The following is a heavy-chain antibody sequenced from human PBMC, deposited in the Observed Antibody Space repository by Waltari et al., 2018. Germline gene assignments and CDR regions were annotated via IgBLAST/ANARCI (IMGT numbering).Heavy chain of an antibody. Sequence: QVQLVESGGGVVQPGRSLRLSCAASGFTFSSYGMHWVRQAPGKGLEWVAVIWYDGSNKYYADSVKGRFTISRDNSKNTLYLQMNSLRSEDTAVYYCARVEGAAGLDIWGQGTMVTVSS. J-gene: IGHJ3*02. CDR3: ARVEGAAGLDI. V-gene: IGHV3-33*08. CDR1: GFTFSSYG. D-gene: IGHD3-16*01. CDR2: IWYDGSNK.